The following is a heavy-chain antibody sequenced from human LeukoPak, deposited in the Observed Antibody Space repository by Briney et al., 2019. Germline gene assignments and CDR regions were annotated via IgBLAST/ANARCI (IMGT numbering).Heavy chain of an antibody. CDR1: GYRFTTSW. CDR3: ARLSGSFDY. D-gene: IGHD1-26*01. V-gene: IGHV5-51*01. CDR2: IYPADSDT. Sequence: GESLKISCKGSGYRFTTSWIGWVRQMPGKGLAWMGIIYPADSDTRYSPSFQGQVTISADKSISTAYLQWSGLEASDTAMYYCARLSGSFDYWGQGTLVTVSS. J-gene: IGHJ4*02.